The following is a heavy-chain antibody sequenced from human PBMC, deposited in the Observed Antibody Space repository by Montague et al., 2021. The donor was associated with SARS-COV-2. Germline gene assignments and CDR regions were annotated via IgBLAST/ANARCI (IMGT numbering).Heavy chain of an antibody. CDR3: VRDPAPSGSGTFYDY. V-gene: IGHV4-59*02. D-gene: IGHD1-26*01. CDR1: GDSVSHDF. CDR2: VYYSRSS. Sequence: SETLSLTCTVSGDSVSHDFWTWIRQPPGKGLEWIGYVYYSRSSSXNPSLRNRVSIAVDTSTNQFSLRLSTVTAADTAIDYCVRDPAPSGSGTFYDYWGQGTRVAVSS. J-gene: IGHJ4*02.